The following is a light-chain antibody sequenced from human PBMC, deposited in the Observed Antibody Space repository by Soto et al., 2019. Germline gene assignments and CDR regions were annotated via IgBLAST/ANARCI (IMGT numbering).Light chain of an antibody. Sequence: DIVMTQSPDSLAVSLGERATFSCKSSQSLIETSNKKRYLAWYKQKPGQPPKLLFYWASTRESGVPDRFRGSGSGTDFTLTIDNLQAEDVAVYYCQQYYRSPYIFGGGTRLEIK. CDR2: WAS. CDR1: QSLIETSNKKRY. CDR3: QQYYRSPYI. V-gene: IGKV4-1*01. J-gene: IGKJ4*01.